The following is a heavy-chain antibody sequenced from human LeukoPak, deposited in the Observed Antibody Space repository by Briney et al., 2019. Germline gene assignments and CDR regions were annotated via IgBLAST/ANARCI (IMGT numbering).Heavy chain of an antibody. CDR1: GFTFSSYA. J-gene: IGHJ4*02. Sequence: PGGSLRLSCAASGFTFSSYAMSWVRQAPGKGLEWVSTISGSGDTTYSADSVKGRFAISRDNSKNTLYLQMNSLRSDDTAVYYCARDQIYCSGGSCYESIEYNFDYWGQGTLVTVSS. D-gene: IGHD2-15*01. CDR2: ISGSGDTT. CDR3: ARDQIYCSGGSCYESIEYNFDY. V-gene: IGHV3-23*01.